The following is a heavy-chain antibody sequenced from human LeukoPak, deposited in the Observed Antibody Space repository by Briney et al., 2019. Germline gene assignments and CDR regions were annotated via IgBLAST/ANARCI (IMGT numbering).Heavy chain of an antibody. CDR1: GFTFSNYW. CDR2: IKQDGSDK. CDR3: ARKTVVGSYFDY. J-gene: IGHJ4*02. Sequence: GGSLRLSCAASGFTFSNYWMSWVRQAPGKGLEWVGNIKQDGSDKYYIDSVKGRFTISRDNARNSLYLQMNSLRAEDTAVYYCARKTVVGSYFDYWGQGTPVTVSS. V-gene: IGHV3-7*03. D-gene: IGHD4-23*01.